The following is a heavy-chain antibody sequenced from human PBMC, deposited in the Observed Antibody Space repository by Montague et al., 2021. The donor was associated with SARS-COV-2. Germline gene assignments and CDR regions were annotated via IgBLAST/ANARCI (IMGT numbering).Heavy chain of an antibody. CDR2: IYASGST. J-gene: IGHJ4*02. CDR3: VRDGGNWYYFDY. V-gene: IGHV4-4*07. D-gene: IGHD3-16*01. CDR1: GVSITSYY. Sequence: ETLSLTCSLSGVSITSYYWSWVRQPAGKGLEWIGHIYASGSTNYSPSLKSRVRLSIDNPKNQFSLTLESLTAADTAVYYCVRDGGNWYYFDYWGQGALVTVSS.